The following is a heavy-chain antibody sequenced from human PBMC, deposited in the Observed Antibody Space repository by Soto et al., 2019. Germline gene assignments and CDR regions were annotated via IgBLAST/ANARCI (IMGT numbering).Heavy chain of an antibody. CDR3: ARGGPIPYCSSTSCYDWFDP. J-gene: IGHJ5*02. CDR2: INAGNGNT. D-gene: IGHD2-2*01. Sequence: GASVKVSCKASGYTFTSYAMHWVRQAPGQRLEWMGWINAGNGNTKYSQKLQGRVTMTTDTSTSTAYMELRSLRSDDTAVYYCARGGPIPYCSSTSCYDWFDPWGQGTLVTVSS. V-gene: IGHV1-3*01. CDR1: GYTFTSYA.